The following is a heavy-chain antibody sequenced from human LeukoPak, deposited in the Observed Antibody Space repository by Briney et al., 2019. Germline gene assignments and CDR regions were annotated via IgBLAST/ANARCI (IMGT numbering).Heavy chain of an antibody. Sequence: RSGGSLRLSCAASGFTFSSYAMSWVRQAPGKGLEWVSAISGSGGSTYYADSVKGRFTISRDNSKNTLYLQMNSLRAEDTAVYYCAKDQHRFLEWSLDAFDIWGQGTMVTVSS. CDR1: GFTFSSYA. V-gene: IGHV3-23*01. D-gene: IGHD3-3*01. CDR2: ISGSGGST. CDR3: AKDQHRFLEWSLDAFDI. J-gene: IGHJ3*02.